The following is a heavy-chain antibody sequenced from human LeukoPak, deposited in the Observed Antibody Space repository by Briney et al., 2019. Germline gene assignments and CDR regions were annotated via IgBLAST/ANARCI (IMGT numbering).Heavy chain of an antibody. CDR3: ARGGRAAPTGY. J-gene: IGHJ4*02. CDR1: GGSFSGYY. V-gene: IGHV4-34*01. D-gene: IGHD1-14*01. CDR2: INHSGST. Sequence: PSETLSLTCAVYGGSFSGYYWSWIRQPPGKGLEWIGEINHSGSTNYNPSLKGRVTISVDTSKNQFSLKLSSVTAADTAVYYCARGGRAAPTGYWGQGTLVTVSS.